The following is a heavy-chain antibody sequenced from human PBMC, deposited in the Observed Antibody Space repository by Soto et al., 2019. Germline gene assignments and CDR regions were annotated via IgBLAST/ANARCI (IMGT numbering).Heavy chain of an antibody. CDR2: INAGNGNT. V-gene: IGHV1-3*01. D-gene: IGHD6-19*01. Sequence: QVQLVQSGAEVKKPGASVKVSCKTSGYTFTSYAMHWVRQAPGQRLEWMGWINAGNGNTKYSQKFQGRVTITIDTSASTGYLERSSLRSEDTSIYYGARDLGGWPDYWGQGTLVTVSS. J-gene: IGHJ4*02. CDR1: GYTFTSYA. CDR3: ARDLGGWPDY.